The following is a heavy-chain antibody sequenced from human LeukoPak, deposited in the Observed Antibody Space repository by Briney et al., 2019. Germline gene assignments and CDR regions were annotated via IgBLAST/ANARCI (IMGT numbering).Heavy chain of an antibody. CDR2: ISYDGSNK. CDR1: CCSFFSYG. Sequence: PGRSLRHSCAASCCSFFSYGMLWVGRAPGKGLEWVAVISYDGSNKYYADSVKGRFTISRDNSKNTLYLQMNSLRAEDTAVYYCAILEQWLALDHWGQGTLVRVSS. CDR3: AILEQWLALDH. V-gene: IGHV3-30*03. D-gene: IGHD6-19*01. J-gene: IGHJ4*02.